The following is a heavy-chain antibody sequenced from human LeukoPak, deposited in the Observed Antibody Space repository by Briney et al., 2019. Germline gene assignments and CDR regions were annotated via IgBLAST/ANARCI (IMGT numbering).Heavy chain of an antibody. J-gene: IGHJ4*02. Sequence: PSETLSLTCSVSCGSIDNHYWSWIRQPPGKGLEWIGYMYYSGITNYNPSLQGRVTISVDTSKNHFSLKLRSVTASDTAVYYCARLSVAAEYYFDYWGQGTLVTVSS. V-gene: IGHV4-59*08. CDR2: MYYSGIT. CDR1: CGSIDNHY. CDR3: ARLSVAAEYYFDY. D-gene: IGHD6-6*01.